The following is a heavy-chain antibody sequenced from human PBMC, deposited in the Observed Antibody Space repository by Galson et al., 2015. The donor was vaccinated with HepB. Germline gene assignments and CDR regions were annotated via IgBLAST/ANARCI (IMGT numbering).Heavy chain of an antibody. CDR3: ARAQIVGATGAFDY. V-gene: IGHV3-21*01. D-gene: IGHD1-26*01. Sequence: SVKGRFTISRDNAKNALYLQMNSLRAEDTAVYYCARAQIVGATGAFDYWGQGTLVTVSS. J-gene: IGHJ4*02.